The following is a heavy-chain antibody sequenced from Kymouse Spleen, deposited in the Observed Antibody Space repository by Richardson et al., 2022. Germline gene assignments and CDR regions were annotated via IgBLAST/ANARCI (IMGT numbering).Heavy chain of an antibody. D-gene: IGHD3-10*01. Sequence: EVQLVESGGGLVKPGGSLRLSCAASGFTFSNAWMSWVRQAPGKGLEWVGRIKSKTDGGTTDYAAPVKGRFTISRDDSKNTLYLQMNSLKTEDTAVYYCTTRITMVRGVIPVYYYYGMDVWGQGTTVTVSS. CDR1: GFTFSNAW. J-gene: IGHJ6*02. CDR3: TTRITMVRGVIPVYYYYGMDV. CDR2: IKSKTDGGTT. V-gene: IGHV3-15*01.